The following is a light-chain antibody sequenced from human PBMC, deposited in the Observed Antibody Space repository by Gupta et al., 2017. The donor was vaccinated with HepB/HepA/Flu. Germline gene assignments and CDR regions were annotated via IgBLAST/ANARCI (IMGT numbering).Light chain of an antibody. Sequence: EIVMTQSPATLSVSPGERATLSCRASQSVGTNLAWYQQKPGQAPRFLIYAASTRTIGIPARFSGSGSGTEFTLTISNLQSEDFAVYYCQQYNNWPRSFGQGTMLEIK. V-gene: IGKV3-15*01. CDR1: QSVGTN. CDR2: AAS. CDR3: QQYNNWPRS. J-gene: IGKJ2*04.